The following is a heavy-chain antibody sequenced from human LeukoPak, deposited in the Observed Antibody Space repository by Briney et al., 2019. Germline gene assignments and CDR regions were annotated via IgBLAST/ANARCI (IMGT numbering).Heavy chain of an antibody. Sequence: TXSXTXXVXGGSXXXYYWSWIRQPPGKGREWIGYIYSSGSTNYNPSLKGRVTISVETCKNQFSLKLSSVTAADTAVYYCARQVVGARALDYWGQGTLITVSS. CDR2: IYSSGST. D-gene: IGHD2-15*01. CDR1: GGSXXXYY. V-gene: IGHV4-59*08. CDR3: ARQVVGARALDY. J-gene: IGHJ4*02.